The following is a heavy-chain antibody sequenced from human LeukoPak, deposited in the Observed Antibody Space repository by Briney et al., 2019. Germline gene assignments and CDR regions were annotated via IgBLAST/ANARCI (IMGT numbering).Heavy chain of an antibody. D-gene: IGHD3-10*01. Sequence: GGSLRLSCAASGFTFSSYEMNWVRQTPGKGLEWVANIKEDGSEKYHVDSVKGRFTISRDNAKSSLYLQMNSLRAEDTALYYCARSIMGGGASDHWGQGTQVIVSS. CDR1: GFTFSSYE. CDR3: ARSIMGGGASDH. V-gene: IGHV3-7*03. J-gene: IGHJ4*02. CDR2: IKEDGSEK.